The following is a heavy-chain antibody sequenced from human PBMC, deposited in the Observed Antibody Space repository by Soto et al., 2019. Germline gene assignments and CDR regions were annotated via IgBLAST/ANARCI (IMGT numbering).Heavy chain of an antibody. V-gene: IGHV3-23*01. CDR2: ISGSGGST. CDR1: GFTFSSYT. J-gene: IGHJ4*02. D-gene: IGHD2-2*01. Sequence: PGGSLRLSCAASGFTFSSYTMIWVRQAPGKGLEWVSTISGSGGSTSFADSVKGRCTVARDNSKSTLYLQMNSLRADDTAVYYCAKDRCGEETMPHLDDWGQGTPVTVSS. CDR3: AKDRCGEETMPHLDD.